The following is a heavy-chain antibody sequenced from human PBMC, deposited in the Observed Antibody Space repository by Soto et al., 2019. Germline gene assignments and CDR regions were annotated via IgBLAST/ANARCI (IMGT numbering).Heavy chain of an antibody. J-gene: IGHJ4*02. Sequence: SETLSLTCAVSGGSIGSSNWWSWVRQSPGKGLEWIGEIHDSGSTNYSPSLKSRVTISLAKSKNQFSLNLSSVTAADTAVYYCAKLKIYDFLHKSDYWGQGSLVTVSS. CDR2: IHDSGST. CDR3: AKLKIYDFLHKSDY. V-gene: IGHV4-4*02. D-gene: IGHD3-3*01. CDR1: GGSIGSSNW.